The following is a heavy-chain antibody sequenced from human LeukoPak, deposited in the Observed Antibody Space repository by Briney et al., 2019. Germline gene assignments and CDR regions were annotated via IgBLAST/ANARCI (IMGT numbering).Heavy chain of an antibody. CDR2: INPNSGAT. CDR1: GYAFTGYY. D-gene: IGHD2/OR15-2a*01. Sequence: ASVKDSCKASGYAFTGYYMDWVRQAPGQGLEWMGRINPNSGATNYAQKFQGRVTMTRDTSISTAYMEFNGLRSDDTAVYYCARGIYSTDLYFYMDVWGKGTTVTVYS. J-gene: IGHJ6*03. V-gene: IGHV1-2*06. CDR3: ARGIYSTDLYFYMDV.